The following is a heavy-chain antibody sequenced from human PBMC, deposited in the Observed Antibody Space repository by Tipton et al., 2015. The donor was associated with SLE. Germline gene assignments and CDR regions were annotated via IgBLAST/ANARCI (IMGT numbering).Heavy chain of an antibody. Sequence: TLSLTCTVSGGSLNIFYLTWVRQPAGKGLEWIGHFHSSGILNYNPSPQSRVTMSGDTSKNQLSLKLNAVTAADTAVYYCARTAVLAAIMMDVWGQGTTVTVSS. J-gene: IGHJ6*02. CDR2: FHSSGIL. D-gene: IGHD3-3*02. V-gene: IGHV4-4*07. CDR3: ARTAVLAAIMMDV. CDR1: GGSLNIFY.